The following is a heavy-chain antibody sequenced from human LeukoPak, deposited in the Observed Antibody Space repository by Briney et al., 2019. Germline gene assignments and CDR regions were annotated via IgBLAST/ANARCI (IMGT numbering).Heavy chain of an antibody. CDR1: GFTSSSYA. D-gene: IGHD4-17*01. Sequence: GGSLRLSCAASGFTSSSYATHWVRQAPGKGLEWVAVISYDGSNKYYADSVKGRFTISRDNSKNTLYLQMNSLRAEDTAVYYCARVRSYYGDYWSFDYWGQGTLVTVSS. J-gene: IGHJ4*02. V-gene: IGHV3-30-3*01. CDR2: ISYDGSNK. CDR3: ARVRSYYGDYWSFDY.